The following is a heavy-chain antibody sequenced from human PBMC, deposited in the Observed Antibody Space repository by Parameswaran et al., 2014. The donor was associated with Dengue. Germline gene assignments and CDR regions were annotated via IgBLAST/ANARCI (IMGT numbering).Heavy chain of an antibody. CDR2: IYYSGST. J-gene: IGHJ5*02. Sequence: SETLSLTCTVSGGSISSGDYYWSWIRQPPGKGLEWIGYIYYSGSTYYNPSLKSRVTISVDTSKNQFSLKLSSVTAADTAVYYCARALGQQLQLRFDPWGQGTLVTVSS. D-gene: IGHD6-13*01. V-gene: IGHV4-30-4*08. CDR1: GGSISSGDYY. CDR3: ARALGQQLQLRFDP.